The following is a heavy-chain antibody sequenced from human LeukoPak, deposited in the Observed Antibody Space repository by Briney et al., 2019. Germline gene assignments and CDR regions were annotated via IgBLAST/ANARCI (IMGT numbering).Heavy chain of an antibody. CDR3: AREVAARGYYGMDV. J-gene: IGHJ6*02. V-gene: IGHV4-59*01. CDR2: IYYSGST. D-gene: IGHD3-10*01. Sequence: KASETLSLTCTVSGGSISSYYWSWIRQPPGKGLERIGYIYYSGSTNYNPSLKSRVTISVDTSENQFSLKLSSVTAADTAVYYCAREVAARGYYGMDVWGQGTTVTVSS. CDR1: GGSISSYY.